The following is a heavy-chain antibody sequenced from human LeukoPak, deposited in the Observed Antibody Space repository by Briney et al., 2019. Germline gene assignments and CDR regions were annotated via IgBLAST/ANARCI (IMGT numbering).Heavy chain of an antibody. CDR1: GYSFTNYW. J-gene: IGHJ4*02. CDR3: ARQGHNFFDY. CDR2: IDPSGSYT. Sequence: GESLRISCKGSGYSFTNYWISWVRQMPGKGLEWMGRIDPSGSYTNYSPSFQGHVTISADKSISTAYLQWSTLKASDTAMYYCARQGHNFFDYWGQGTLVTVSS. V-gene: IGHV5-10-1*01.